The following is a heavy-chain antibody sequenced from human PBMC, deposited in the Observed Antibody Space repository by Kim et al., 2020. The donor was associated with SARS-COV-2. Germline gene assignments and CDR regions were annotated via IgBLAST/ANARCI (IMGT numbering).Heavy chain of an antibody. Sequence: ASVKVSCKASGYTFTSYAMHWVRQAPGQRLEWMGWINAGHGNTKYSQKFQGRVTITRDTSASTAYMELSSLRSEDTAVYYCAREWLYYFDYWGQGTLVTVSS. D-gene: IGHD5-12*01. J-gene: IGHJ4*02. V-gene: IGHV1-3*01. CDR1: GYTFTSYA. CDR2: INAGHGNT. CDR3: AREWLYYFDY.